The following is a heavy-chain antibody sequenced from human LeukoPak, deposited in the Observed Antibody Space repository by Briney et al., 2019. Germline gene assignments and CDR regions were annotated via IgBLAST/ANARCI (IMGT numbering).Heavy chain of an antibody. CDR2: IWYDGSNK. J-gene: IGHJ4*02. Sequence: PGGSLRLSCAASGFTFSSYAMHWVRQAPGKGLEWVAVIWYDGSNKYYTDSVKGRFTISRDNSKNTLYLQMNSLRAEDTAVYYCARDRGGSYIYYFDYWGQGTLVTVSS. CDR1: GFTFSSYA. D-gene: IGHD1-26*01. V-gene: IGHV3-33*08. CDR3: ARDRGGSYIYYFDY.